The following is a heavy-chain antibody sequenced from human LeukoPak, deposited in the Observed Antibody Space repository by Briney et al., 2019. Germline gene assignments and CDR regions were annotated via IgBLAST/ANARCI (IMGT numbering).Heavy chain of an antibody. D-gene: IGHD3-10*01. V-gene: IGHV4-59*02. CDR2: THYRGDI. J-gene: IGHJ4*02. CDR1: GASVSSDY. Sequence: SETLSLTCSVSGASVSSDYWNWIRQSPGRGLEWIGYTHYRGDINYNPSLKSRLAMSVDASSNQVSLKLSSVTAADVAVYYCGRNLGSGSDHWGQGTLVTVSS. CDR3: GRNLGSGSDH.